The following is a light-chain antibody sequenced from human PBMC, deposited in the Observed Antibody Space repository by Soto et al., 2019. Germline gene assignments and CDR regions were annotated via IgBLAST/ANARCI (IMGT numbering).Light chain of an antibody. CDR3: QQSFSTLWT. J-gene: IGKJ1*01. Sequence: DVQMTQSPSSLSASVGDRVTITCRASQNLRTYLNWYQQRPGKAPKLLIYAVSNLQRGVPSRFSGSGSGTDFTLTISSLQREDFATYYCQQSFSTLWTVGQGTKVDNK. CDR2: AVS. CDR1: QNLRTY. V-gene: IGKV1-39*01.